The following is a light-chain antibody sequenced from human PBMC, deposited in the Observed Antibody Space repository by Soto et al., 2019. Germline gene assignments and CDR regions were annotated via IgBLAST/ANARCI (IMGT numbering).Light chain of an antibody. CDR2: GAS. V-gene: IGKV3-20*01. CDR3: QHYAISSTA. J-gene: IGKJ3*01. CDR1: QSVSGTY. Sequence: SSIASQSVSGTYVAWYQQTPGQAPRLLIYGASTRATGIPDRFSGSGSGTDFTLTITRLEPEEKPCYYFQHYAISSTAFVLGTKVDIK.